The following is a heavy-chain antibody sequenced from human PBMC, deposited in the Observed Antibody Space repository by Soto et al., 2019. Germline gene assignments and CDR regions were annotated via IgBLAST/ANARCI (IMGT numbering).Heavy chain of an antibody. J-gene: IGHJ4*02. V-gene: IGHV3-23*01. D-gene: IGHD2-15*01. CDR3: AKGYCSGGSCYRVWYFDY. Sequence: GGSLRLSCAASGFTFSSYAMSWVRQAPGKGLEWVSAISGSGGSTYYADSVKGRFTISRDNSKNTLYLQMNSLRAEDTAVYYCAKGYCSGGSCYRVWYFDYWGQGTLVTVSS. CDR2: ISGSGGST. CDR1: GFTFSSYA.